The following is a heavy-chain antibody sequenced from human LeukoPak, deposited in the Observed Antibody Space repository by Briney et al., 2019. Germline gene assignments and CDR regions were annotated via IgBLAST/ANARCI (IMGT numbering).Heavy chain of an antibody. D-gene: IGHD2-2*01. CDR2: ISYDGSNK. J-gene: IGHJ3*02. Sequence: PGGSLRLSCVASGFTFSSYAMHWVRQAPGKGLEWVAVISYDGSNKYYADSVRGRFTISGDSSKNTLYLQMNSLRAEDTAVYYCAKSHHNPNRYCSSTSCLGGVVDAFDIWGQGTMVTVSS. CDR3: AKSHHNPNRYCSSTSCLGGVVDAFDI. CDR1: GFTFSSYA. V-gene: IGHV3-30-3*02.